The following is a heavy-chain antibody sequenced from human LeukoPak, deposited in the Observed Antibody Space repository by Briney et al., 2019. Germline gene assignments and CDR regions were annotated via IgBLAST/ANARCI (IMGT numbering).Heavy chain of an antibody. D-gene: IGHD3-10*01. J-gene: IGHJ6*04. Sequence: GGSLRLSCAASGFTFSSYSMNWVRQAPGKGLEWVSSISSSSSYIYYADSVKGRFTISRDNAKNSLYLQMNSLRAEDTAVYYCARDRSGSDYGMDVWGRGTTVTVSS. CDR3: ARDRSGSDYGMDV. CDR2: ISSSSSYI. V-gene: IGHV3-21*01. CDR1: GFTFSSYS.